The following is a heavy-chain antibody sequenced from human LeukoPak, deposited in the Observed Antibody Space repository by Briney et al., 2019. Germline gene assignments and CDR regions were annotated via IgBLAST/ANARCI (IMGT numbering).Heavy chain of an antibody. CDR3: ARIPNSANFPNWFDP. J-gene: IGHJ5*02. V-gene: IGHV3-21*01. Sequence: PGGSLRLSCAASGLTFTNYNMNWVRQAPGKGLEWVSSISGTNSYIYYADSVKGRFTISRDNAKNSLYLQMNSLRAEDTAVYYCARIPNSANFPNWFDPWGQGTLVTVSS. CDR2: ISGTNSYI. D-gene: IGHD4/OR15-4a*01. CDR1: GLTFTNYN.